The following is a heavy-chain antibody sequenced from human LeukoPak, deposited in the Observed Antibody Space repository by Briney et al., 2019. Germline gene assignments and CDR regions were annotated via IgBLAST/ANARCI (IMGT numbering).Heavy chain of an antibody. CDR2: IKQDGSEK. CDR3: AREGGTLLLWFGESNYFDY. D-gene: IGHD3-10*01. Sequence: GGSLRLSCAASGFTFSSYWMSWVRQAPGKGLEWVANIKQDGSEKYYVDSVKGRFTISRDNAKNSLYLQMNSLRAEDTAVYYCAREGGTLLLWFGESNYFDYWGQGTLVTVSS. CDR1: GFTFSSYW. J-gene: IGHJ4*02. V-gene: IGHV3-7*01.